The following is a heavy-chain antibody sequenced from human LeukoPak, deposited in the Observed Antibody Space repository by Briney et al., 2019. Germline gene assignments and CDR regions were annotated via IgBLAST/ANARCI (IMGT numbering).Heavy chain of an antibody. CDR3: ARDPSNTSGRYQYFDL. CDR1: GYTFTHHG. CDR2: ISAYNGDT. Sequence: ASVTVSCKASGYTFTHHGITWVRQAPGQGLEWMGWISAYNGDTIYAQNFQGRLTMTTDSSTTTAYMELRSLTSDDSALYFCARDPSNTSGRYQYFDLWGRGTLVTVSS. D-gene: IGHD6-19*01. V-gene: IGHV1-18*01. J-gene: IGHJ2*01.